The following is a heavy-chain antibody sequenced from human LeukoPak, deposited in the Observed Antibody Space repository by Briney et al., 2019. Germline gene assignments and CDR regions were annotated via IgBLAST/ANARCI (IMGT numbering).Heavy chain of an antibody. V-gene: IGHV3-53*01. CDR1: GFTVSSNY. CDR2: IYSGGST. CDR3: ARYPSDQYDLDY. D-gene: IGHD1-1*01. J-gene: IGHJ4*02. Sequence: PGGSLRLSCAASGFTVSSNYMSWVRQAPGKGLECVSVIYSGGSTYYADSVKGRFTISRDNSKNTLYLQMNSLRAEDTAVYYCARYPSDQYDLDYWGQGTLVTVSS.